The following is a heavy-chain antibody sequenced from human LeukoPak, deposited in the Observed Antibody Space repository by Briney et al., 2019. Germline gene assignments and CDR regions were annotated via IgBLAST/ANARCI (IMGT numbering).Heavy chain of an antibody. D-gene: IGHD2-15*01. CDR1: GFAFSGSP. Sequence: GGSLKLSCAASGFAFSGSPIHWVRQAPGKGLEWVGRIRSKSNSFATSYGASVEGRFTISRDDSRNTAYLQMNSLKTEDTAVYYCSSSTYRYCSGGKCHSDYFYYGMDVWGRGTTVTVSS. CDR2: IRSKSNSFAT. CDR3: SSSTYRYCSGGKCHSDYFYYGMDV. J-gene: IGHJ6*02. V-gene: IGHV3-73*01.